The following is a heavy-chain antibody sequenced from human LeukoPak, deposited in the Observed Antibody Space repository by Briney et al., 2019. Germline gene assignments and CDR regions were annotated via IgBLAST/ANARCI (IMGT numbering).Heavy chain of an antibody. Sequence: SETLSLTCAVYGGSFSGYYWSWIRQPPGKGLEWIGEINHSGSTNYNPSLKSRVTISVDTSKNQFSLKLSSVTAADTAVYYCARGATEDYYDSSGYYTVYFDYWGQGTLVTVSS. CDR2: INHSGST. CDR1: GGSFSGYY. J-gene: IGHJ4*02. D-gene: IGHD3-22*01. V-gene: IGHV4-34*01. CDR3: ARGATEDYYDSSGYYTVYFDY.